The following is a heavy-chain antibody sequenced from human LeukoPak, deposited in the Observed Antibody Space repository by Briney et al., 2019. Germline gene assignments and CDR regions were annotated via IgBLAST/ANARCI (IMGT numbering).Heavy chain of an antibody. J-gene: IGHJ4*02. CDR1: GGSFSGYY. V-gene: IGHV4-34*01. CDR3: ARGSADSSSRFVDY. D-gene: IGHD3-22*01. CDR2: INHSGST. Sequence: PSETLSLTCAVYGGSFSGYYWSWIRQSPGKGLEWIGEINHSGSTNYNPSLKSRVTISVDTSKNQFSLKLSSVTAADTAVYYCARGSADSSSRFVDYWGQGTLVTVSS.